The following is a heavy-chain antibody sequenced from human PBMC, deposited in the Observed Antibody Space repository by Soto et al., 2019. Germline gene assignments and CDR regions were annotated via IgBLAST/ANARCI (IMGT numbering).Heavy chain of an antibody. V-gene: IGHV4-61*01. CDR1: GGCVSSGSYY. D-gene: IGHD3-22*01. CDR3: ARARYYYDSSGYYSYYFDY. CDR2: IYYSGST. Sequence: SETLSLTCTVSGGCVSSGSYYWSWIRQPPGKGLEWIGYIYYSGSTNYNPSLKSRVTISVDTSKNQFSLKLSSVTAADTAVYYCARARYYYDSSGYYSYYFDYWGQGTLVTVSS. J-gene: IGHJ4*02.